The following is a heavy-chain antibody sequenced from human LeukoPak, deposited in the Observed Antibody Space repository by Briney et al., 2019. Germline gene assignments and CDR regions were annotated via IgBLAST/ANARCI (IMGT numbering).Heavy chain of an antibody. CDR2: INPNSGGT. CDR1: GYTFTGYY. J-gene: IGHJ4*02. D-gene: IGHD2-21*02. V-gene: IGHV1-2*02. CDR3: ARAYCGGDCSAPYYFDY. Sequence: GASVKVSCKTSGYTFTGYYMHWVRQAPGQGLEWMGWINPNSGGTNYAQKFQGRVTMTRDMSTSTVYMELSSLRSEDTAVYYCARAYCGGDCSAPYYFDYWGQGTLVTVSS.